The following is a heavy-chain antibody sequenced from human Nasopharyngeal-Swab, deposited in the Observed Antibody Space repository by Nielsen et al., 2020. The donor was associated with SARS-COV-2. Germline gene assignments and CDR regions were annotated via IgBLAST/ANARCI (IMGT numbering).Heavy chain of an antibody. J-gene: IGHJ6*02. Sequence: ASVKVSCKASGYTFTSYAMNWVRQAPGRGLEWMGWINTNTGNPTYAQGFTGRFVFSLDTSVSTAYLQISSLKAEDTAVYYCARDTRSSWYYYYGMDVWGQGTTVTVSS. D-gene: IGHD6-13*01. V-gene: IGHV7-4-1*02. CDR3: ARDTRSSWYYYYGMDV. CDR2: INTNTGNP. CDR1: GYTFTSYA.